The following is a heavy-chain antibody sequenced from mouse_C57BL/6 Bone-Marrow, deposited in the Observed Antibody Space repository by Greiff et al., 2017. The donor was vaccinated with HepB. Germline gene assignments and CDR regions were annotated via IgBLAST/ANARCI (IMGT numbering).Heavy chain of an antibody. V-gene: IGHV14-4*01. D-gene: IGHD2-1*01. J-gene: IGHJ3*01. Sequence: EVQGVESGAELVRPGASVKLSCTASGFNIKDDYMHWVKQRPEQGLEWIGWIDPENGDTEYASKFQGKATITADTSSNTAYLQLSSLTSEDTAVYYYTTPALLTCAYGGQGTGVTVSA. CDR2: IDPENGDT. CDR1: GFNIKDDY. CDR3: TTPALLTCAY.